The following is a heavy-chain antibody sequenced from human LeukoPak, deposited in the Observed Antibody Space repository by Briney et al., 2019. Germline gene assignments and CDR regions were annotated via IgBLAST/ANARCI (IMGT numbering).Heavy chain of an antibody. CDR3: ARRLNYYDSSGYPSSSDY. V-gene: IGHV1-69*05. CDR2: IIPIFGTA. CDR1: GGTFSSYA. J-gene: IGHJ4*02. Sequence: SVKVSCKASGGTFSSYAISWVRQAPGQGLEWMGRIIPIFGTANYAQKFQGRVTITTDESMSTAYMELSSLRSEDTAVYYCARRLNYYDSSGYPSSSDYWGQGTLVTVSS. D-gene: IGHD3-22*01.